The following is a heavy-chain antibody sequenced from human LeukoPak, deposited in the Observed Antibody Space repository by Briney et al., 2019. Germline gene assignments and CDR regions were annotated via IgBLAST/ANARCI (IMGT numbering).Heavy chain of an antibody. J-gene: IGHJ3*02. CDR1: GFTFSSYS. CDR2: ISSSSTYK. D-gene: IGHD3-22*01. Sequence: GGSLRLSCAASGFTFSSYSMNWVRQAPGKGLEWVSFISSSSTYKYYVESVKGRFSISRDNAQNSLYLQMNSLRAEDTAVYYCARDYYDSRGSRSFAFDIWGQGTMVTVSS. CDR3: ARDYYDSRGSRSFAFDI. V-gene: IGHV3-21*01.